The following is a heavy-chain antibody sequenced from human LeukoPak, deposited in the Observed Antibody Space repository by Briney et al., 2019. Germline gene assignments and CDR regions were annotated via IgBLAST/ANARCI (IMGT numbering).Heavy chain of an antibody. Sequence: GGSLRLSCAASGFTFSSYAMHWVRQAPGKGLEWVAVISYDGSNKYYADSVKGRFTISRDNSKNTLYLQMNSLRAEDTAVYYCARGAAAGGFVFRATDYWGQGTLVTVSS. CDR2: ISYDGSNK. D-gene: IGHD6-13*01. CDR1: GFTFSSYA. J-gene: IGHJ4*02. CDR3: ARGAAAGGFVFRATDY. V-gene: IGHV3-30*04.